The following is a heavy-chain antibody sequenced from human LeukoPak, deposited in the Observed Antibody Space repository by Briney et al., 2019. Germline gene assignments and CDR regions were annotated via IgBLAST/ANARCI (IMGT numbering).Heavy chain of an antibody. CDR1: GFTFSSYW. Sequence: GGSLRLSCAASGFTFSSYWMHWVRQAPGKGLVWVSRINSDGSSTSYADSVKGRFTISRDNAKNTLYLQMNSLRAEDTALYYRARGLAYYYDSSGYYPLRYWGQGTLVTVS. J-gene: IGHJ4*02. CDR3: ARGLAYYYDSSGYYPLRY. V-gene: IGHV3-74*01. D-gene: IGHD3-22*01. CDR2: INSDGSST.